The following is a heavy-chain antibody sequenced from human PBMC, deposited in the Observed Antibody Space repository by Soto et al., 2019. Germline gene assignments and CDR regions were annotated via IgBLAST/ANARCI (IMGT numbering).Heavy chain of an antibody. CDR2: INPNSGGT. J-gene: IGHJ4*02. V-gene: IGHV1-2*04. CDR3: ARPRYDGSGTPFDH. Sequence: GASVKVSCKASGYTFTGYYMHWVRQAPGQGLEWMGWINPNSGGTNYAQKFQGWVTMTRDTSISTAYMELSSLRAEDTAVYYCARPRYDGSGTPFDHWGLGTLVTVPQ. CDR1: GYTFTGYY. D-gene: IGHD3-22*01.